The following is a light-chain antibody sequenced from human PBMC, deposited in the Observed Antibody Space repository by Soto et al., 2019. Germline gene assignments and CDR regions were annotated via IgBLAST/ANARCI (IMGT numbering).Light chain of an antibody. CDR1: QTFGISY. Sequence: EIVLTQSPGTLSLSPGERATLSCRASQTFGISYLAWYQQTPGQAPRLLIFSGSTRAAGIPDRFSGSGSGTDFTLDITSLKPEDAAVYFCQQYGASPWTFGQGTKVEIK. CDR2: SGS. V-gene: IGKV3-20*01. CDR3: QQYGASPWT. J-gene: IGKJ1*01.